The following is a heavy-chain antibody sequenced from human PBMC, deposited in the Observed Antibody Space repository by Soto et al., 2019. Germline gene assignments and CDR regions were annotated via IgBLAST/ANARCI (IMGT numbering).Heavy chain of an antibody. CDR2: MSYTGST. D-gene: IGHD5-18*01. CDR3: ARPDSAYFYYGMDV. Sequence: QLQLQESGPRLVRPSETLSLTCTVSGGPISSNTSYWVWIRQPPGKGLEWIATMSYTGSTYHNSSLKGRVTISLDTSKNQFSLNLSSVTAADTAVYYCARPDSAYFYYGMDVWGQGTTVTVSS. J-gene: IGHJ6*02. V-gene: IGHV4-39*01. CDR1: GGPISSNTSY.